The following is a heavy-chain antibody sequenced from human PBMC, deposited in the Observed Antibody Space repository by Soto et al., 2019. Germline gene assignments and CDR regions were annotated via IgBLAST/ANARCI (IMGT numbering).Heavy chain of an antibody. V-gene: IGHV3-30*18. Sequence: PXESLLLSCAASGFTFSSYGIHWVRQAPGKGLEWVAVISYDGSNKYYADSVKGRFTISRDNSKNTLYLQMNSLRAEDTAVYYCAKAFDIWGQGTMVTVSS. CDR1: GFTFSSYG. J-gene: IGHJ3*02. CDR3: AKAFDI. CDR2: ISYDGSNK.